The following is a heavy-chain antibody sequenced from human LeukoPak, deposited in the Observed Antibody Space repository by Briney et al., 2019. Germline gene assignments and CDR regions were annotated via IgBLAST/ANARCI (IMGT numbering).Heavy chain of an antibody. J-gene: IGHJ3*01. V-gene: IGHV1-69*05. CDR1: GGTFSSYA. Sequence: GASVKVSCKASGGTFSSYAISWVRQAPGQGREWMGGIIPIFGTANYAQKFQGRVTITTDESTSTAYMALSSLRSEGTAVYFCARARDYYGSGSYQHGAFDVWGQGTMVTVSS. D-gene: IGHD3-10*01. CDR2: IIPIFGTA. CDR3: ARARDYYGSGSYQHGAFDV.